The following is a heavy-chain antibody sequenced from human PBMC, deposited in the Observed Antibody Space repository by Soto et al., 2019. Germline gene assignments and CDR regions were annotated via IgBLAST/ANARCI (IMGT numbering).Heavy chain of an antibody. CDR2: IYYSGST. CDR3: ARAPNYGSGSYYNS. CDR1: GGSISSGGYY. V-gene: IGHV4-31*03. J-gene: IGHJ4*02. D-gene: IGHD3-10*01. Sequence: SETLSLTCTVSGGSISSGGYYWSWIRQHPGKGLEWIGYIYYSGSTYYNPSLKSRVTISVDTFKNQFSLKLSSVTAADTAVYYCARAPNYGSGSYYNSWGQGTLVTVSS.